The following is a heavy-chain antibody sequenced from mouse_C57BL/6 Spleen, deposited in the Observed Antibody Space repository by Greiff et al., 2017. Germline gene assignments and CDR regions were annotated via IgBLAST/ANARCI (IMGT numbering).Heavy chain of an antibody. Sequence: EVQVVESGGGLVQPKGSLKLSCAASGFSFNTYAMNWVRQAPGKGLEWVARIRSKSNNYATYYADSVKDRFTISRDDSESMLYLQMNNLKTEDTAMYYCVRQDGSSLYYYAMDYWGQGTSVTVSS. V-gene: IGHV10-1*01. J-gene: IGHJ4*01. CDR2: IRSKSNNYAT. D-gene: IGHD1-1*01. CDR1: GFSFNTYA. CDR3: VRQDGSSLYYYAMDY.